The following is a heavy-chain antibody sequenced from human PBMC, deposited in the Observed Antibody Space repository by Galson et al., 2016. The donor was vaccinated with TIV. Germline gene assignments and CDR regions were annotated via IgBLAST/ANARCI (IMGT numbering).Heavy chain of an antibody. CDR3: ARDQIIYDVVSGIDY. J-gene: IGHJ4*02. D-gene: IGHD3-3*02. Sequence: SLRLSCAASGFKFSDFAMHWVRQAPGKGLEWVAVISYDLSHDGENQYADSVKGRFTISRDNTKNSLYLQMNSLRAEDTAVYFCARDQIIYDVVSGIDYWGQGTLITVSS. CDR2: ISYDLSHDGE. CDR1: GFKFSDFA. V-gene: IGHV3-30*04.